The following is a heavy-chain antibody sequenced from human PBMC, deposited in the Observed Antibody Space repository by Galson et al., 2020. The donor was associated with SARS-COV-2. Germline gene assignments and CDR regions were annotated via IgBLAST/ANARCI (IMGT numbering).Heavy chain of an antibody. D-gene: IGHD1-26*01. Sequence: GGSLRLSCAASGFTFSSYAMHWVRQAPGKGLEWVAVISYDGSNKYYADSVKGRFTISRDNSKNTLYLQMNSLRAEDTAVYYCARDHVGGYCYIFDYWGQGTLVTVSS. V-gene: IGHV3-30-3*01. CDR3: ARDHVGGYCYIFDY. J-gene: IGHJ4*02. CDR2: ISYDGSNK. CDR1: GFTFSSYA.